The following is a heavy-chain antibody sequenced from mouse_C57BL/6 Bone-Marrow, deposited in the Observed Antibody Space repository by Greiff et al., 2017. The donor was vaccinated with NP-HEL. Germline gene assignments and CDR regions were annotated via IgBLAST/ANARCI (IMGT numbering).Heavy chain of an antibody. Sequence: QVQLQQSGAELVMPGASVKLSCKASGYTFTSYWMHWVKQRPGQGLEWIGEIDPSDSYTNYNQKFKGKSTLTVDKSSSTAYMQLSSLTSEDSAVYYCAREGWLKDYWGQGTSVTVSS. V-gene: IGHV1-69*01. D-gene: IGHD1-1*02. CDR1: GYTFTSYW. CDR3: AREGWLKDY. J-gene: IGHJ4*01. CDR2: IDPSDSYT.